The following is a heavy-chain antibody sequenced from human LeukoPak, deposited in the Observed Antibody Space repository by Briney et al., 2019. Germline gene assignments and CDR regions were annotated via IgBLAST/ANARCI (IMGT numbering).Heavy chain of an antibody. D-gene: IGHD1-1*01. CDR3: ARATQGETGLDAFDI. J-gene: IGHJ3*02. CDR1: GYTFTGYY. CDR2: INPNSGGT. Sequence: ASVKVSCKASGYTFTGYYIHWVRQAPGQGLEWMGWINPNSGGTNYAQRFQGRVTMTRDTSISTAYMELSRLRSDDTAVYYCARATQGETGLDAFDIWGQGTMVTVSS. V-gene: IGHV1-2*02.